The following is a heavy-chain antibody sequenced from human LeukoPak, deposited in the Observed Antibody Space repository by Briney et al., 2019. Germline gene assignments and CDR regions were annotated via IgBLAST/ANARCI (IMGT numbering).Heavy chain of an antibody. CDR2: IYYSGST. CDR1: GGSISSYY. Sequence: SETLSLTCTVSGGSISSYYWSWIRQPPGKGLEWIGYIYYSGSTNYNPSLKSRVTISVDTSKNQFSLKLSSVTAADTAVYYCAQTYYDILTGYYSDYWGQGTLVTVSS. D-gene: IGHD3-9*01. J-gene: IGHJ4*02. CDR3: AQTYYDILTGYYSDY. V-gene: IGHV4-59*12.